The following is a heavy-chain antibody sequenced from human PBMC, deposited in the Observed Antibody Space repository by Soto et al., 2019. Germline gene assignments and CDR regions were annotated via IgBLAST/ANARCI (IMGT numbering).Heavy chain of an antibody. Sequence: QVQLQESGPGLVKPSGTLSLTCAVSGGSISSSNWWSWVRQPPGKGLEWIGEIYHSGSTNYNPSLKSRVTISVDKSKKQFSLKLSSGTAADTAVYYCARVGRYYGSGSYYPLFDYWGQGTLVTVSS. CDR2: IYHSGST. CDR1: GGSISSSNW. CDR3: ARVGRYYGSGSYYPLFDY. V-gene: IGHV4-4*02. D-gene: IGHD3-10*01. J-gene: IGHJ4*02.